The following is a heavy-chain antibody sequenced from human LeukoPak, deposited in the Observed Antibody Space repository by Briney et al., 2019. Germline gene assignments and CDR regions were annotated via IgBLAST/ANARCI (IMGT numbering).Heavy chain of an antibody. CDR3: ARHAFGEPNQLDY. CDR2: IDPSDSYT. D-gene: IGHD3-10*01. J-gene: IGHJ4*02. CDR1: GYSFTSYW. V-gene: IGHV5-10-1*01. Sequence: GESLKISCKGPGYSFTSYWISWVRQMPGKGLEWMGRIDPSDSYTNYSPSFQGLVTISADKSISTAYLQWSSLKASDTAMYYCARHAFGEPNQLDYWGQGTLVTVSS.